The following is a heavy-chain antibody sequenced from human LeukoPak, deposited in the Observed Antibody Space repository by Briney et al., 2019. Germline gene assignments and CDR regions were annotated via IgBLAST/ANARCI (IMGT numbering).Heavy chain of an antibody. J-gene: IGHJ5*02. V-gene: IGHV4-34*01. D-gene: IGHD3-3*01. CDR3: ARVQYDFWSGYPLGWFDP. Sequence: PSETLSLTCAVYGGSFSGYYWSWIRQPPGKGLEWIGEINHSGSTNYNPSLKSRVTISVDTSKNQFSLKLSSVTAADTAVYYCARVQYDFWSGYPLGWFDPWGQGTLVTVSS. CDR1: GGSFSGYY. CDR2: INHSGST.